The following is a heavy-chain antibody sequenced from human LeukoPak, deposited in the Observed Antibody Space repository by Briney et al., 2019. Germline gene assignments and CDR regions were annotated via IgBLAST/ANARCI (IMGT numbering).Heavy chain of an antibody. CDR3: AKAGDCSGGSCYFGGLDY. Sequence: GSLSLSCAVSGFTFSSYEMNWVRQAPGKGLEWVSYISSAGGTIYYADSVKGRFTISRDNSKNSLYLQMNSLRTEDTALYYCAKAGDCSGGSCYFGGLDYWGQGTLVTVSS. CDR2: ISSAGGTI. D-gene: IGHD2-15*01. J-gene: IGHJ4*02. V-gene: IGHV3-48*03. CDR1: GFTFSSYE.